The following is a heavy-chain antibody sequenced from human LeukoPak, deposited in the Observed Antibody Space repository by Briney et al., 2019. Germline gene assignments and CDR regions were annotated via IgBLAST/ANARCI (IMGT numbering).Heavy chain of an antibody. CDR3: AKSIAAAGINYYFDY. J-gene: IGHJ4*02. Sequence: GGSLRLSCAASGFTFSSYGMHWVRQAPGKGLEWVAFIRYDGSNKYYADSVKGRFTISRDNSKNTLYLQMNSLRAEDTAVYYCAKSIAAAGINYYFDYWGQGTLVTVSP. D-gene: IGHD6-13*01. V-gene: IGHV3-30*02. CDR2: IRYDGSNK. CDR1: GFTFSSYG.